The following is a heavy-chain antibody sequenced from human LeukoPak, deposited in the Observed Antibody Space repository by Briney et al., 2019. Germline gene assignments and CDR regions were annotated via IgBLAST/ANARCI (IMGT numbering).Heavy chain of an antibody. J-gene: IGHJ3*02. CDR3: AKDRSEFWSGYYDAFDM. CDR2: IRYDGSSK. Sequence: GGSLRLSCAASGFTFSRFGMDWVRQAPGKGLEWVAFIRYDGSSKHYADSVTGRFTISRDNSKNTLYLQMNSLRPEDTALYYCAKDRSEFWSGYYDAFDMWGQGTMVTVSS. V-gene: IGHV3-30*02. CDR1: GFTFSRFG. D-gene: IGHD3-3*01.